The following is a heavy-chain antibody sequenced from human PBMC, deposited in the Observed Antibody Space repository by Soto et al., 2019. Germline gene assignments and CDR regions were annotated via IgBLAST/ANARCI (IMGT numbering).Heavy chain of an antibody. CDR2: ISGSGGSR. Sequence: EVQLLESGGGLVQPGGSLRLSCAASGFMFSSYAMTWVRQAPGKGLEWVSSISGSGGSRYYAGSGKGRFTISRDNSRNTLYLQINSLRADDTAVYDCAKETYFDVVSTNWFDPWGQGTLVTVSS. J-gene: IGHJ5*02. D-gene: IGHD3-10*02. V-gene: IGHV3-23*01. CDR1: GFMFSSYA. CDR3: AKETYFDVVSTNWFDP.